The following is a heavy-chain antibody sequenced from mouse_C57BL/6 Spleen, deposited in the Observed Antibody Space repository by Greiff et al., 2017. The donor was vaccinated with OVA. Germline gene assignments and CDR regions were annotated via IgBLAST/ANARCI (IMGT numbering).Heavy chain of an antibody. CDR2: IWSGGST. J-gene: IGHJ2*01. Sequence: VKLQESGPGLVQPSQSLSITCTVSGFSLTSYGVHWVRQSPGKGLEWLGVIWSGGSTDYNAAFISRLSISKDNSKSQVFFKMNSLQADDTAIYYCASITTVEGYFDYWGQGTTLTVSS. D-gene: IGHD1-1*01. CDR1: GFSLTSYG. V-gene: IGHV2-2*01. CDR3: ASITTVEGYFDY.